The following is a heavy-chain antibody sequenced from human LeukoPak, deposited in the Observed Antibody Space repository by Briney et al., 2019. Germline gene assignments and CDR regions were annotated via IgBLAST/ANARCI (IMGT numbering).Heavy chain of an antibody. CDR2: IYFNGNT. CDR1: GASISNYY. D-gene: IGHD5-24*01. V-gene: IGHV4-59*01. J-gene: IGHJ4*02. CDR3: ARGEEMATSHFDY. Sequence: SETLSLTCGVSGASISNYYWNWIRQPPGKGLEWIGFIYFNGNTNYNPSLKSRVTMSVDASKNQFSLKLSSVTAADTAVYYCARGEEMATSHFDYWGQGILVTVSS.